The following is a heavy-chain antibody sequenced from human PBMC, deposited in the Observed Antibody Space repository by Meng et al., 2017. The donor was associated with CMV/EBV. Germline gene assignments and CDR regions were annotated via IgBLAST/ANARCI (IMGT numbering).Heavy chain of an antibody. J-gene: IGHJ6*02. D-gene: IGHD3-16*01. V-gene: IGHV3-21*01. CDR2: ISSSSSYI. CDR3: ARALRPIDGAPYGMDV. CDR1: GFTFSSYS. Sequence: LTCAASGFTFSSYSMNWVRQAPGKGLEWVSSISSSSSYIYYADSVKGRFTISRDNAKNSLYLQMNSLRAEDTAVYYCARALRPIDGAPYGMDVWGQGTTVTVSS.